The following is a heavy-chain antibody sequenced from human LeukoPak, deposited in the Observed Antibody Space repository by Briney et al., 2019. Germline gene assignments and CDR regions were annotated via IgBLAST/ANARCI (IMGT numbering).Heavy chain of an antibody. CDR2: ISYSGST. CDR3: ARQVVPAAIGWDY. V-gene: IGHV4-59*01. J-gene: IGHJ4*02. CDR1: GGSFSNYY. Sequence: PSQTLSLTCTVSGGSFSNYYWSWIRQPPGKGLEWIGFISYSGSTNYNPSLKSRVTISVDTSKNQFSLKLSSVTAADTAVYYCARQVVPAAIGWDYWGQGALVTVSS. D-gene: IGHD2-2*01.